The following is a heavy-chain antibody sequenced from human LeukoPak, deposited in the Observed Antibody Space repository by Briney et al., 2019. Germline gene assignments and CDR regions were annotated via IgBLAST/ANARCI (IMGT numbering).Heavy chain of an antibody. J-gene: IGHJ4*02. CDR1: GFTFSNYD. D-gene: IGHD1-26*01. Sequence: GGSLRLYCAASGFTFSNYDLSWVRQAQGKGLEWVSAISGSGDSTYYEDSVKGRFTISRDNSKNTLYLQMNSLRAEDTAVYYCAKNSGSYMPDYWGQGTLVTVSS. CDR2: ISGSGDST. V-gene: IGHV3-23*01. CDR3: AKNSGSYMPDY.